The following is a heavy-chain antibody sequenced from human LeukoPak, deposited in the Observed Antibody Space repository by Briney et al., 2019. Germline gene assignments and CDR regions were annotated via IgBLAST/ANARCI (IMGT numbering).Heavy chain of an antibody. CDR1: GFTFSNYV. J-gene: IGHJ4*02. CDR3: AREGPRGNSQFDY. D-gene: IGHD2/OR15-2a*01. Sequence: GGSLRLSCAASGFTFSNYVMGWVRQDPGKGLQWVSIINGSGSFTSYADSVKGRLTISRDNSKNTLFLQMNSLRAEDTAVYYCAREGPRGNSQFDYWGQGTLVTVSS. V-gene: IGHV3-23*01. CDR2: INGSGSFT.